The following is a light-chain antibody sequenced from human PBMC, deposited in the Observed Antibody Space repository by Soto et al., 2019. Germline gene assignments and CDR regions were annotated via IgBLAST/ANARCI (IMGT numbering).Light chain of an antibody. J-gene: IGLJ2*01. CDR1: SSNIGSNT. CDR2: SNS. V-gene: IGLV1-44*01. Sequence: QSVLTQPPSASGTPGQRVTISCSGSSSNIGSNTVNWYQQLPGTAPKLLVHSNSQRPSGVPDRFSGSKSGTSASLAISVLQAEDEADYFWAAWDDSRNGVPFGGGTKVTVL. CDR3: AAWDDSRNGVP.